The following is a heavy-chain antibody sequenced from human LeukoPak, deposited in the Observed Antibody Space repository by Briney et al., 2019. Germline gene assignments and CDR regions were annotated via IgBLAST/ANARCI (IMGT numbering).Heavy chain of an antibody. CDR1: GFTFSSYS. CDR2: ISSSSSYI. Sequence: GGSLGLSCAASGFTFSSYSMNWVRQAPGKGLEWVSSISSSSSYIYYADSVKGRFTISRDNAKNSLYLQMNSLRAEDTAVYYCARGVAYYYDSSGYYSSSSWFDPWGQGTLVTVSS. V-gene: IGHV3-21*01. D-gene: IGHD3-22*01. CDR3: ARGVAYYYDSSGYYSSSSWFDP. J-gene: IGHJ5*02.